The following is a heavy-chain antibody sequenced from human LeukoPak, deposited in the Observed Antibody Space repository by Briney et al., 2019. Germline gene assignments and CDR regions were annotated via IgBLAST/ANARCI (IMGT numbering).Heavy chain of an antibody. J-gene: IGHJ4*02. CDR1: GYTFSSYA. CDR2: ISGSADST. CDR3: AKDQRRGYCSSTSCYIDY. D-gene: IGHD2-2*02. V-gene: IGHV3-23*01. Sequence: GGSLRLSYAASGYTFSSYAMTWVRQAPGKGLEWVSAISGSADSTYYADSVKGRFTISRDNSKNTLYLQMNSLRAEDTAVYYCAKDQRRGYCSSTSCYIDYWGQGTLVTVSS.